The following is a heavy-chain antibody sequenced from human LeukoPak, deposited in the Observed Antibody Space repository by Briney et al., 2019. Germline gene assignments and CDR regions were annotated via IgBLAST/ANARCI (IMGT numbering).Heavy chain of an antibody. V-gene: IGHV3-23*01. CDR3: AKVILASGTQY. D-gene: IGHD6-13*01. Sequence: GGSLRLSCATSGFTFSAYAMSWVRQAPGQGLERVSEISGSGGRTYYRDSVKGRFTISRDNSKNTLFLLMDSLRADDTAVYYCAKVILASGTQYWGQGALVTVSS. CDR2: ISGSGGRT. J-gene: IGHJ4*02. CDR1: GFTFSAYA.